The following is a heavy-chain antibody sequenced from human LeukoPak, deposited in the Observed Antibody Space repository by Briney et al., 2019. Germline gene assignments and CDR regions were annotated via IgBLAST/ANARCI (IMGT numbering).Heavy chain of an antibody. CDR2: IYSSGST. CDR1: GGSISSNY. J-gene: IGHJ4*02. Sequence: PSETLSLTCTVSGGSISSNYWSWIRQPAGKGLEWIGRIYSSGSTKYSPSLNSRVTMSVDTSKNQFSLKLSSVTAADTAVYYCADDYGDWGQGTLVTVSS. D-gene: IGHD4-17*01. CDR3: ADDYGD. V-gene: IGHV4-4*07.